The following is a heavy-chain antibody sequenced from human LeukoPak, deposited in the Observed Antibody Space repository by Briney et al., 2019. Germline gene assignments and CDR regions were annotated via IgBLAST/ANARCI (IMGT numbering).Heavy chain of an antibody. CDR2: INPKSGNT. CDR3: ASAGGDDYSVEGFDI. D-gene: IGHD5-24*01. CDR1: AYTFTSYD. Sequence: ASVKVSCKASAYTFTSYDINWVRQATGQGLEWMGWINPKSGNTGYAQKFQGRVTMTRNSSITTAYMELSSLRFEDTAVYYCASAGGDDYSVEGFDIWGQGTMVTVSS. J-gene: IGHJ3*02. V-gene: IGHV1-8*01.